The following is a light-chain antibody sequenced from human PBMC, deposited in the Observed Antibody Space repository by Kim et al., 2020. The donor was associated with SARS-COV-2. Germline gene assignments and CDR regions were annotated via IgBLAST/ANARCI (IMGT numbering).Light chain of an antibody. CDR1: SSDVGGYNY. V-gene: IGLV2-14*04. Sequence: GQSITISCTGTSSDVGGYNYVSWYQQHPGKAPKVMIYDVSKRPSGVSNRFSGSKSGNTASLTSSGLQAEDEADYYCSSYTSSSTYVFGTGTKVTVL. J-gene: IGLJ1*01. CDR2: DVS. CDR3: SSYTSSSTYV.